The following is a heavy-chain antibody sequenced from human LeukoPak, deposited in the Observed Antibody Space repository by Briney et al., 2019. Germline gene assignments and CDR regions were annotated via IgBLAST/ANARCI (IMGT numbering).Heavy chain of an antibody. Sequence: GGSLRLSCAASGFSFSSYWMHWVRQAPGKGLVWVSRINGDGSDTGYADSVKGRFTISRDNAKNTLYLQMNSLRAEDTAVYDCLVVVVGGWGQGTLVTVSS. J-gene: IGHJ4*02. CDR2: INGDGSDT. D-gene: IGHD2-15*01. V-gene: IGHV3-74*01. CDR1: GFSFSSYW. CDR3: LVVVVGG.